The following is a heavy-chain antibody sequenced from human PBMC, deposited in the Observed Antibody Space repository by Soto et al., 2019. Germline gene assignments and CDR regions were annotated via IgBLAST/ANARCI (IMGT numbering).Heavy chain of an antibody. CDR1: RGSISSGASY. V-gene: IGHV4-30-4*08. D-gene: IGHD5-18*01. Sequence: SETLSLTCTVSRGSISSGASYWGWIRQPPGKGLEWIGYIDNSGTTYYNPSLKRRIPMSIYTSTNQFALKLSSMTAADTAVYYCARERMGYRYGPGEVNWGHGTLLTVSS. J-gene: IGHJ4*01. CDR3: ARERMGYRYGPGEVN. CDR2: IDNSGTT.